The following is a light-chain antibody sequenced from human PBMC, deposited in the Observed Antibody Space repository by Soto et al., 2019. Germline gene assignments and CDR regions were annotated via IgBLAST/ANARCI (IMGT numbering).Light chain of an antibody. V-gene: IGKV3-20*01. CDR3: QQCGSSPWT. Sequence: EIVLTQSPATLSLSPGERATLSCRASQSVDNYLAWYQQKPGQAPRLLIYAASIRATGIPDRFSGGGSGTDFTLTISRLEPEDFAVYYCQQCGSSPWTFGQGTKVDIK. CDR2: AAS. CDR1: QSVDNY. J-gene: IGKJ1*01.